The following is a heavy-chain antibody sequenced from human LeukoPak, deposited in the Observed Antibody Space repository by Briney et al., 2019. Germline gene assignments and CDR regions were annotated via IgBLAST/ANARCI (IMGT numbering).Heavy chain of an antibody. J-gene: IGHJ4*02. Sequence: PSETLSLTCTVSGASISTYYWSWIRQAAGKGLEWIGRIYTSGNTNYNPSLKSRVTMSVDTSKNQFSLKLSSVTAADTAVYYCARVGSGWPFDYWGQGTLVTVSS. V-gene: IGHV4-4*07. D-gene: IGHD6-19*01. CDR2: IYTSGNT. CDR3: ARVGSGWPFDY. CDR1: GASISTYY.